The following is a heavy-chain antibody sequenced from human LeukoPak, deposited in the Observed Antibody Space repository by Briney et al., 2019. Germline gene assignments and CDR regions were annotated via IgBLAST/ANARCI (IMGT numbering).Heavy chain of an antibody. CDR1: RYTLTNYG. CDR3: ARAPYDYDFWSGPFDY. Sequence: GASVKVSCMASRYTLTNYGISWVRQAPGQGGEWMGRISAYSGNTHNAQNLQGRVTRTTDTSTSTAYMELRSLRSDDTAVCYCARAPYDYDFWSGPFDYWGRGTLVTVSS. J-gene: IGHJ4*02. D-gene: IGHD3-3*01. CDR2: ISAYSGNT. V-gene: IGHV1-18*01.